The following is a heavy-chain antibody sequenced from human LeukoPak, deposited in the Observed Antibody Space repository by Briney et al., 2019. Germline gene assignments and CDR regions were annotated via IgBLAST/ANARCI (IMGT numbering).Heavy chain of an antibody. V-gene: IGHV4-39*01. Sequence: SETLSLTCTVSGGSISSSSYYWGWIRQPPGKGLEWIGSIYYSGSTYYNPSLKSRVTISVDTSKNQFSLKLSSVTAADTAVYYCAGLGLVAMEYFQHWGQGTLVTVSS. D-gene: IGHD5-12*01. CDR2: IYYSGST. CDR3: AGLGLVAMEYFQH. CDR1: GGSISSSSYY. J-gene: IGHJ1*01.